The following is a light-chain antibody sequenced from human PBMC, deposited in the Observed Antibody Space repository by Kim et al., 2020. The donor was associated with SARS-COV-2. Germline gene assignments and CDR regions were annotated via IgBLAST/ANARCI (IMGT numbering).Light chain of an antibody. CDR1: SGFIATNY. Sequence: TVINSCTRSSGFIATNYVQWYQQRPGSAPISVFYENKERAPGVPDRFSGSVDSSSNAASLTISGLMTEDEADYYCQSYDNNNHVVFGGGTQLTVL. CDR3: QSYDNNNHVV. J-gene: IGLJ2*01. CDR2: ENK. V-gene: IGLV6-57*03.